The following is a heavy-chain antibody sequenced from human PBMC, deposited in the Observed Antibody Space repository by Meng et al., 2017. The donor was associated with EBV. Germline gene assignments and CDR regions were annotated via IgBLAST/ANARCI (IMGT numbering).Heavy chain of an antibody. CDR1: GGTFSSYA. J-gene: IGHJ4*02. V-gene: IGHV1-69*06. D-gene: IGHD6-13*01. Sequence: GHLVESGAEVKKPGSSLMVSCKASGGTFSSYAISWLRQAPEQGVEWMGGIIPIFGTANSAQKFQGRVTITADKSTSTAYMELSSMRSEDTAVYYCARAGIAAAGRLDYWGQGTLVTVSS. CDR3: ARAGIAAAGRLDY. CDR2: IIPIFGTA.